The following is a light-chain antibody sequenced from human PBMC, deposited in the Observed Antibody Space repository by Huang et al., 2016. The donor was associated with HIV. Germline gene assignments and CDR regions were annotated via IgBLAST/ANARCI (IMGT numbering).Light chain of an antibody. CDR1: QTINTN. J-gene: IGKJ2*01. V-gene: IGKV3-15*01. CDR2: GSS. CDR3: QQYDSWPGT. Sequence: EIVMTQSPATLSVSPGERGTLSCRASQTINTNLAWYQQTPGQVPRLLIYGSSTRATGIPARFSGSGSGTDFSLTISSLQSEDAAVYYCQQYDSWPGTFGQGTKLEIK.